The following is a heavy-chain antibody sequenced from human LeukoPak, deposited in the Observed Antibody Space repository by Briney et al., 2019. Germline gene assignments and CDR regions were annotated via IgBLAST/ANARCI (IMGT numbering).Heavy chain of an antibody. CDR3: ARSSYDGAGSYYPLDY. CDR2: IWYDGTSQ. D-gene: IGHD3-10*01. Sequence: GGSLRLSCAASGFTFSRYGMHWVRQAPGKGLAWVAVIWYDGTSQYYEDSVKGRFAISRDNSKNTVSLQMNSLGVDDTAVYYCARSSYDGAGSYYPLDYWGQGILVTVS. CDR1: GFTFSRYG. J-gene: IGHJ4*02. V-gene: IGHV3-33*08.